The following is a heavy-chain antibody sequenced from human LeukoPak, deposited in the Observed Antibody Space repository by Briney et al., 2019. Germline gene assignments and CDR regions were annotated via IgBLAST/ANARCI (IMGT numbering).Heavy chain of an antibody. CDR1: GGSFSNYI. J-gene: IGHJ4*02. CDR3: ARVPYYYGSGSFSY. D-gene: IGHD3-10*01. Sequence: SETLSLTCGVSGGSFSNYIWSWVRQPPGKGLEWIGEILQGGVTNYNSSLKSRVTISIDTSKNHFSLKLTSVTAADTAVYYCARVPYYYGSGSFSYWGQGTLVTVSS. CDR2: ILQGGVT. V-gene: IGHV4-34*12.